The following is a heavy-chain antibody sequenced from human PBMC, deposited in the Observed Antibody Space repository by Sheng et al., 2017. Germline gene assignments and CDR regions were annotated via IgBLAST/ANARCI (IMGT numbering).Heavy chain of an antibody. D-gene: IGHD6-13*01. J-gene: IGHJ4*02. CDR2: ISYDGSNK. CDR3: ARVPIAAAGSERYYFDY. V-gene: IGHV3-30*03. Sequence: QVQLVESGGGVVQPGRSLRLSCAASGFTFSSYGMHWVRQAPGKGLEWVAVISYDGSNKYYADSVKGRFTISRDNSKNTLYLQMNSLRAEDTAVYYCARVPIAAAGSERYYFDYWGQGTLVTVSS. CDR1: GFTFSSYG.